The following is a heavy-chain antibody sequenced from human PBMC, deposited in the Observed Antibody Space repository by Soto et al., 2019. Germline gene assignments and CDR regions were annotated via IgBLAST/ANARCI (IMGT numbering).Heavy chain of an antibody. CDR2: IKQDGSEK. V-gene: IGHV3-7*01. J-gene: IGHJ2*01. CDR1: GFTFSSYW. D-gene: IGHD3-3*01. CDR3: ARGPPSSYDFWSGYYWDWYFDL. Sequence: GGSLRLSCAASGFTFSSYWMSWVRQAPGKGLEWVANIKQDGSEKYYVDSVKGRFTISRDNAKNSLYLQMNSLRAEDTAVYYCARGPPSSYDFWSGYYWDWYFDLWGHGTLVTVSS.